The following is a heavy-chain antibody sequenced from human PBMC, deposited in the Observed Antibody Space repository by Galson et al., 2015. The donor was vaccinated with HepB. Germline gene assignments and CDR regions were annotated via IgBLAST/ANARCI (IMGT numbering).Heavy chain of an antibody. D-gene: IGHD3-22*01. J-gene: IGHJ4*02. CDR1: GFTFSSYS. Sequence: SLRLSCAASGFTFSSYSMNWVRQAPGKGLEWVSYISSSGSTIYYADSVKGRFTISRDNAKNSLYLQMNSLRAEDTAVYYCARASYYDSSGYYYVQGLDYWGQGTLVTVSS. V-gene: IGHV3-48*04. CDR2: ISSSGSTI. CDR3: ARASYYDSSGYYYVQGLDY.